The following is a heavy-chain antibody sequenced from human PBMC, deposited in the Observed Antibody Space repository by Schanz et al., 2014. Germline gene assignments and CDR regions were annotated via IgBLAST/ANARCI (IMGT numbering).Heavy chain of an antibody. CDR2: IIPVLAIA. CDR1: GGTFTSYA. V-gene: IGHV1-69*04. D-gene: IGHD6-13*01. J-gene: IGHJ4*02. Sequence: QVQLVQSGAEVRKPGSSVRVSCKASGGTFTSYAFSWVRQAPGQGLEWMGRIIPVLAIADYAQKFQGRVTITADKSTSTASMELSSLRSEDTAVYYCASSGAGYSSSWDFDYWGQGTLVTVSS. CDR3: ASSGAGYSSSWDFDY.